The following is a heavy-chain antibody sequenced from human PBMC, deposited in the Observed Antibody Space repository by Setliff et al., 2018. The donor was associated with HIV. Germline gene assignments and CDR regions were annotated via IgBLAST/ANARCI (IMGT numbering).Heavy chain of an antibody. D-gene: IGHD2-21*02. CDR3: ARFPTVVTAPGF. V-gene: IGHV4-39*01. CDR1: GDSINSRPYY. CDR2: VFYSGST. J-gene: IGHJ4*02. Sequence: SDTLSLTCSVSGDSINSRPYYYGWLRQPPGKGLEWIGNVFYSGSTYYNPSLKSRVSMSIDTSRNQFSLKLTSVTAADTAVYFCARFPTVVTAPGFWGRGTLVTVSS.